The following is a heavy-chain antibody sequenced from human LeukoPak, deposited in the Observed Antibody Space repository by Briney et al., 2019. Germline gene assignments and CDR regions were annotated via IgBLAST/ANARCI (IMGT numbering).Heavy chain of an antibody. D-gene: IGHD2-2*01. Sequence: ASVKVSCKASGYTFTSYGISWVRQAPGQGLQWMGWISAYNGNTNYAQKLQGRVTMTTDTSTSTAYMELRSLRSDDTAVYYCAREVSYCSSTSCFRNWFDPWGQGTLVTVSS. V-gene: IGHV1-18*01. CDR1: GYTFTSYG. CDR3: AREVSYCSSTSCFRNWFDP. J-gene: IGHJ5*02. CDR2: ISAYNGNT.